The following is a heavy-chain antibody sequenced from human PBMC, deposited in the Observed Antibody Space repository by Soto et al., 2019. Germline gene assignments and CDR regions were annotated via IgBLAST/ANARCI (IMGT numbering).Heavy chain of an antibody. CDR1: GGSISSYY. V-gene: IGHV4-59*01. CDR3: ASLIVDPALSFDS. J-gene: IGHJ5*01. Sequence: QVQLQESGPGLVKPSETLSLTCTVSGGSISSYYWSWIRQPPGKGLEWIGFIFYSGSTSYNPALKRRVTISIDTSEYQFSLKLNSVPAAETAVYYCASLIVDPALSFDSWGQGTLVAVPS. D-gene: IGHD3-16*02. CDR2: IFYSGST.